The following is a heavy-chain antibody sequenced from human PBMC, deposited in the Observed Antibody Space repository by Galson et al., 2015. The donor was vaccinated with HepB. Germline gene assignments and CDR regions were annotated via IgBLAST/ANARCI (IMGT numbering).Heavy chain of an antibody. CDR2: TYYRSKWYN. D-gene: IGHD3-9*01. CDR1: GDSVSSNSAA. Sequence: CAISGDSVSSNSAAWNWIRQSPSRGLEWLGRTYYRSKWYNDYAVSVKSRITINPDTSKNQFSLQLNSVTPEDTAVYYCARSSRVLRYFDWLSYFDYWGQGTLVTVSS. J-gene: IGHJ4*02. CDR3: ARSSRVLRYFDWLSYFDY. V-gene: IGHV6-1*01.